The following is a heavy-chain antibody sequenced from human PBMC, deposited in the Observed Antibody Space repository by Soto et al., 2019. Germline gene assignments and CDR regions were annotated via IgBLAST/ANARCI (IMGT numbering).Heavy chain of an antibody. J-gene: IGHJ4*02. CDR3: GKVLVGATGHTDSDS. V-gene: IGHV4-39*01. Sequence: PSETLSLTCTVSGGSIYRSDYYWGWIRQPPGRGLEWIGNIDYNGVTYSNPSLKSRVTISRDTSKNQFSLKLTSVTAADTALYYCGKVLVGATGHTDSDSWGQGTLVTVSS. CDR2: IDYNGVT. CDR1: GGSIYRSDYY. D-gene: IGHD2-15*01.